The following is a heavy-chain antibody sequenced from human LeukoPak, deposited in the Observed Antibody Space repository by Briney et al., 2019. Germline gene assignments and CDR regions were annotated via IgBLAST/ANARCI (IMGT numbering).Heavy chain of an antibody. J-gene: IGHJ3*02. CDR1: GFSFSDYS. V-gene: IGHV3-30*14. CDR3: VRGGSEVVVAAALGAFDI. D-gene: IGHD2-15*01. Sequence: GRSLRLSCSASGFSFSDYSIHWVRQAPGKGFDWVTVVTHDGSKMYYADSVEGRFIISRDNSKDMVYLQMNRLTSEDTAMYYCVRGGSEVVVAAALGAFDIWGQGTMVTVSS. CDR2: VTHDGSKM.